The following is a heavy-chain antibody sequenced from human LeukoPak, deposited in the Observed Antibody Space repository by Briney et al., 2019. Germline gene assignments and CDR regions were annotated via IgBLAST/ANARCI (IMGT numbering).Heavy chain of an antibody. Sequence: TSETLSLTCTVSGGSISSYYWSWIRQPPGKGLEWIGYIYYSGSTSYNPSLKSRVTISIDTSKNQFSLKLSSVTAADTAVYYCARIGCSSTSCYGNSVDPWGQGTLVTVSS. V-gene: IGHV4-59*08. CDR3: ARIGCSSTSCYGNSVDP. CDR2: IYYSGST. CDR1: GGSISSYY. D-gene: IGHD2-2*01. J-gene: IGHJ5*02.